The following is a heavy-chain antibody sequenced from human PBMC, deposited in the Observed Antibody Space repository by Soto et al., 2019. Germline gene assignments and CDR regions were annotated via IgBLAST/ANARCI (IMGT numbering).Heavy chain of an antibody. D-gene: IGHD3-10*01. CDR1: GGSVSSGSYY. J-gene: IGHJ4*02. V-gene: IGHV4-61*01. CDR3: ATYYYGSGSYPYYFYY. Sequence: QVQLQESGPGLVKPSETLSLTCTVSGGSVSSGSYYWSWIRQPPGKGLEWIGYIYYSGSTNYNPSLQSRVTISVDTSKNQFSLKLSSVTAADTAVYYCATYYYGSGSYPYYFYYWGQGTLVTVSS. CDR2: IYYSGST.